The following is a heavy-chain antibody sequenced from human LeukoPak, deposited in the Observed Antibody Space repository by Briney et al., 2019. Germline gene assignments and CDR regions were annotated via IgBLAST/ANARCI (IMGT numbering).Heavy chain of an antibody. J-gene: IGHJ4*02. Sequence: GRSLRLSCAASGFTFSSYAMHWVRQAPGKGLKWVAVISYDGSNKYYADSVKGRFTISRDNSKNTLYLQMNSPRAEDTAVYYCARGVVVVVAASLDYWGQGTLVTVSS. CDR1: GFTFSSYA. V-gene: IGHV3-30-3*01. CDR3: ARGVVVVVAASLDY. D-gene: IGHD2-15*01. CDR2: ISYDGSNK.